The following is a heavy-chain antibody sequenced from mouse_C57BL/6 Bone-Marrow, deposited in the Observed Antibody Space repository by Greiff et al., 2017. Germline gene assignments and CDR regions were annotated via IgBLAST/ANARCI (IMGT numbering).Heavy chain of an antibody. J-gene: IGHJ1*03. CDR3: ARVRNWYFDV. Sequence: EVKLLESGPSLVRPSPSLSLTCTASGFSFNRDCYWFWIRQPPGHQLEYIGYTLYSGITYYNPSLESRTYITRDTSKNQFSLKLSSLTTEDTATDYGARVRNWYFDVWGTGTTVTVSS. CDR2: TLYSGIT. V-gene: IGHV3-3*01. CDR1: GFSFNRDCY.